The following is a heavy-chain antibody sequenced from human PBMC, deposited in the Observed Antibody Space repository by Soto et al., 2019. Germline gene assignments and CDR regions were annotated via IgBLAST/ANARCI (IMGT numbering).Heavy chain of an antibody. D-gene: IGHD1-20*01. CDR1: GFTFSGSA. CDR3: TRLNWNDVGY. V-gene: IGHV3-73*02. J-gene: IGHJ4*02. Sequence: EVQLVESGGGSVQPGGSLKLSCAASGFTFSGSAMHWVRQASGKGLEWVGRIRSKANSYATAYAASVKGRFTISRDDSKNTAYLQMNSLKTEDTAVYYCTRLNWNDVGYWGQGTLVTVSS. CDR2: IRSKANSYAT.